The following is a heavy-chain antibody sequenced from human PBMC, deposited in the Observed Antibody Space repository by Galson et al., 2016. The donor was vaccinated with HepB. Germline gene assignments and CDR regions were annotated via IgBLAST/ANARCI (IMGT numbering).Heavy chain of an antibody. D-gene: IGHD1-14*01. CDR3: AASPPEYPPFEIDY. J-gene: IGHJ4*02. CDR1: VGSISSSSSYY. Sequence: SETLSLTCTVSVGSISSSSSYYWGWIRQPPGKGLGWIGSIYYSGSTYYNPSPKSRVTIFVDTSKNQFSLKLSSVTAADPAVYYCAASPPEYPPFEIDYWGQGTLATVSS. CDR2: IYYSGST. V-gene: IGHV4-39*01.